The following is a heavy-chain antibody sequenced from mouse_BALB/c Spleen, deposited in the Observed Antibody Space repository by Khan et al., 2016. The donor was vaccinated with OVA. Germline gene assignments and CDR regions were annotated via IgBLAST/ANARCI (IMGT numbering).Heavy chain of an antibody. CDR2: IYPTNGDT. J-gene: IGHJ2*01. Sequence: VQLEESGAELVKSGATVKFSCTASGLKFNDTYMHWLKQCPEQGLEWIGWIYPTNGDTRYNPKFQAKATLTADTSSNTAYLQLSSLTSEDSAVYSCAGTARKWGQGTTLTVSS. CDR3: AGTARK. V-gene: IGHV14-3*02. D-gene: IGHD1-2*01. CDR1: GLKFNDTY.